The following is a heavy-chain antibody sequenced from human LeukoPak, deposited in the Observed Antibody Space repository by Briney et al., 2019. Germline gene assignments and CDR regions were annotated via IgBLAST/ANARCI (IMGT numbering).Heavy chain of an antibody. V-gene: IGHV3-21*01. D-gene: IGHD1/OR15-1a*01. CDR3: AKGPLMGTIDY. J-gene: IGHJ4*02. CDR1: GFTFSSYT. CDR2: ISGDSRYI. Sequence: GGSLRLSCAASGFTFSSYTINWVRQAPGKGLEWVSAISGDSRYIYYADSVKGRFTISRDNAKNSLYLQMNNLRVEDAAVYYCAKGPLMGTIDYWGQGTLVTVSS.